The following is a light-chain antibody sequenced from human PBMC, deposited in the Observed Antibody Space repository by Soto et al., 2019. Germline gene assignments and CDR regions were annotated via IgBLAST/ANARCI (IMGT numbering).Light chain of an antibody. V-gene: IGKV3-20*01. J-gene: IGKJ4*01. Sequence: EIVLTQSPGTLSLSPGEGDTLSCRASQSVSSNSLAWYQQKPGQAPRLLIYGAATRATGIPDRFSGSGSGTDFTLTITRLEPDDFAVYYCQQYGSSPLTFGGGTKVEIK. CDR2: GAA. CDR1: QSVSSNS. CDR3: QQYGSSPLT.